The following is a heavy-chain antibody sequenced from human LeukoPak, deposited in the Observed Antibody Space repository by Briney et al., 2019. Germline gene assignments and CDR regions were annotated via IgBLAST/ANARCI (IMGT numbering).Heavy chain of an antibody. Sequence: SETLSLTCTVSGDSLNSYYWSWIRQPPGEGLQWIGYIFYSGSGNYNASLRSRVAISVDTSKNQFSLKLTSVTAADTAVYYCAGRAARFFDYWGQGILVTVSS. CDR1: GDSLNSYY. J-gene: IGHJ4*02. CDR3: AGRAARFFDY. D-gene: IGHD6-25*01. CDR2: IFYSGSG. V-gene: IGHV4-59*01.